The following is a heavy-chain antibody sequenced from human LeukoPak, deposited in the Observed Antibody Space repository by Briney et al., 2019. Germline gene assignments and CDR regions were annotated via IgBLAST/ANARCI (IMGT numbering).Heavy chain of an antibody. Sequence: SETLSLTCTVSGGSISSYYWSWIRQPPGKGLEWIGEINHSGSTNYNPSLKSRVTISVDTSKNQFSLKLSSVTAADTAVYHCARGITMIVVAPAPFDYWGQGTLVTVSS. J-gene: IGHJ4*02. CDR3: ARGITMIVVAPAPFDY. CDR1: GGSISSYY. D-gene: IGHD3-22*01. CDR2: INHSGST. V-gene: IGHV4-34*01.